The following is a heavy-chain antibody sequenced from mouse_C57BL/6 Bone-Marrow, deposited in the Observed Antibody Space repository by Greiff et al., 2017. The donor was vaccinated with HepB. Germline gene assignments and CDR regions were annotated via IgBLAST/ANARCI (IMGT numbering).Heavy chain of an antibody. Sequence: QVQLQQPGAELVKPGASVKLSCKASGYTFTSYWMHWVKQRPGQGLEWIGMIHPNSGSTNYNEKFKSKATLTVDKSSSTAYMQLSSLTSEDSAVYYCARDYGSSWLRYWYFDVWGTGTTVTVSS. CDR2: IHPNSGST. V-gene: IGHV1-64*01. CDR3: ARDYGSSWLRYWYFDV. J-gene: IGHJ1*03. D-gene: IGHD1-1*01. CDR1: GYTFTSYW.